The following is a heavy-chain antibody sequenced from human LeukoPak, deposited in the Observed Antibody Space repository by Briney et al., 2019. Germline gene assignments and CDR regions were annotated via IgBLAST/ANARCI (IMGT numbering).Heavy chain of an antibody. Sequence: PGGSLRLSCAASGFTFSSYGMPWVRQAPGKGLEWVAVIWYDGSNKYYADSVKGRFTISRDNSKNTLYLQMNSLRAEDTAVYYCARGTADYDFWSGYYNDAFDIWGQGTMVTVPS. CDR1: GFTFSSYG. CDR2: IWYDGSNK. CDR3: ARGTADYDFWSGYYNDAFDI. V-gene: IGHV3-33*01. J-gene: IGHJ3*02. D-gene: IGHD3-3*01.